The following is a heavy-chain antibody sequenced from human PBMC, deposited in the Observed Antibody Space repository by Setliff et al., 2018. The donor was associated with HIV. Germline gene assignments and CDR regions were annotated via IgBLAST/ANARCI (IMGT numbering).Heavy chain of an antibody. V-gene: IGHV3-7*03. D-gene: IGHD2-15*01. Sequence: PGGSLRLSCAASGFTFSTYWMSWFRQAPGKGLEWVANIKENGDEKYYVDSVKGRFTISRDNSKNTVYLQMNSLRVEDTAVYYCAKDGISGGAYPPYYFDYWGHGTLFTVSS. CDR2: IKENGDEK. CDR1: GFTFSTYW. CDR3: AKDGISGGAYPPYYFDY. J-gene: IGHJ4*01.